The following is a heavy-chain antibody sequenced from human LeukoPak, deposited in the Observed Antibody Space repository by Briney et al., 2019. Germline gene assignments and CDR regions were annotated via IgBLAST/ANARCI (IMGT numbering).Heavy chain of an antibody. D-gene: IGHD6-19*01. Sequence: GGSLRLSCAASGFTFSSYSTNWVRQAPGKGLEWVSSISSSSSYIYYADSVKGRFTISRDNAKNSLYLQMNSLRAEDTAVYYCAREWGIAVIDYWGQGTLVTVSS. V-gene: IGHV3-21*01. CDR1: GFTFSSYS. J-gene: IGHJ4*02. CDR2: ISSSSSYI. CDR3: AREWGIAVIDY.